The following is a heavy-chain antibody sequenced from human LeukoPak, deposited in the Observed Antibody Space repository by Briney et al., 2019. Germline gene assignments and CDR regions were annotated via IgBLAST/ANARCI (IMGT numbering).Heavy chain of an antibody. Sequence: SETLPLTCVVYGGSLTDYYWSWVRQSPGQGPEWIGEINDSGRTNYNPSLKSRITMSVDTSKNHFSLKLSSVTAADTAVYFCARPRDSGYDYFDYWGQGTLVTVSS. CDR3: ARPRDSGYDYFDY. CDR2: INDSGRT. CDR1: GGSLTDYY. D-gene: IGHD5-12*01. J-gene: IGHJ4*02. V-gene: IGHV4-34*10.